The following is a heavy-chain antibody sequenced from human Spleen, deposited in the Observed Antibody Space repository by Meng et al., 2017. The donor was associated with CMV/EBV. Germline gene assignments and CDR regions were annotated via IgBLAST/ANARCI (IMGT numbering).Heavy chain of an antibody. V-gene: IGHV3-48*04. J-gene: IGHJ4*02. CDR1: GFTFSSYS. D-gene: IGHD4-17*01. CDR2: ISSSGSA. CDR3: ATDLGGDQDY. Sequence: GGSLRLSCAASGFTFSSYSMNWVRQAPGKGLEWLSYISSSGSADYADSVKGRFTISRDNTKNSLYLLMNSLRAEDTAVYYCATDLGGDQDYWGQGTLVTVSS.